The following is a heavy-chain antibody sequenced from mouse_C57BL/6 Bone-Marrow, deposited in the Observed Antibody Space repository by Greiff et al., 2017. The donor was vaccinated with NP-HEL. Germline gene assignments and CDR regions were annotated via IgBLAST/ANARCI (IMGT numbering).Heavy chain of an antibody. Sequence: QVQLQQSGAELARPGASVKLSCKASGYTFTSYGISWVKQRTGQGLEWIGEIYPRSGNTYYNEKFKGKATLTADKSSSTAYMELRSLTSEDSAVYFCASDVWAWFAYWSGGTLVTVSA. CDR3: ASDVWAWFAY. J-gene: IGHJ3*01. D-gene: IGHD4-1*01. CDR2: IYPRSGNT. CDR1: GYTFTSYG. V-gene: IGHV1-81*01.